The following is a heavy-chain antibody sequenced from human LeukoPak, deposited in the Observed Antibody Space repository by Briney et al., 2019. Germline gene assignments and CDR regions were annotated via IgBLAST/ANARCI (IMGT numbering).Heavy chain of an antibody. CDR3: ARKGQGSGSYVAY. CDR2: IYYSGST. V-gene: IGHV4-28*01. J-gene: IGHJ4*02. D-gene: IGHD6-19*01. CDR1: GYSLGSNNW. Sequence: SDTLSLTCAVSGYSLGSNNWWGWVRQPPGKGLEWIGYIYYSGSTFYNPALKRRGTMSVDTPKTQFSLNLTSVPAVDTAVYYCARKGQGSGSYVAYWGQGTLVTVSS.